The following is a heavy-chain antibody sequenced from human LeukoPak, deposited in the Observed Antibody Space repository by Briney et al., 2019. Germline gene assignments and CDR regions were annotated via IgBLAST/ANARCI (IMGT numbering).Heavy chain of an antibody. V-gene: IGHV3-53*01. CDR1: GFTVSSNN. J-gene: IGHJ4*02. CDR3: ARVGPITMVRGVTLTDY. CDR2: IYSGGST. D-gene: IGHD3-10*01. Sequence: PGGSLRLSCAASGFTVSSNNMSWVRQAPGKGLEWVSVIYSGGSTYYADSVKGRFTISRDNSKNTLYLQMNSLRAEDTAVYYCARVGPITMVRGVTLTDYWGQGTLVTVSS.